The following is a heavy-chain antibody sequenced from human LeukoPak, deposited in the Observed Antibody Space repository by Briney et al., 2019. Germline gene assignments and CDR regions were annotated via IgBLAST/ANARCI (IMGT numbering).Heavy chain of an antibody. J-gene: IGHJ4*02. CDR1: GFTFSIYE. V-gene: IGHV3-48*03. D-gene: IGHD2-2*01. CDR3: AKDPPNIGPDPYYFDS. Sequence: GGSLRLSCAASGFTFSIYEMNWVRQAPGKGLEWVSYISSSRSNTIYYADSVKGRFTISRDDAKNSLYLQMSSLRVEDTAIYYCAKDPPNIGPDPYYFDSWGQGTLVTVSS. CDR2: ISSSRSNTI.